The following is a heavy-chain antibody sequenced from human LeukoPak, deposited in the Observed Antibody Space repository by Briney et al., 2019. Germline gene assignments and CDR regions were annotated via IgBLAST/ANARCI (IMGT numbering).Heavy chain of an antibody. CDR1: GGTFSSYA. CDR3: ARGNGDYVFDY. Sequence: ASVKVSCKASGGTFSSYAISWVRQAPGQGLEWMGRIIPILGIANYAQKFQGRVTITADKSTSTAYMELSSLRSEDTAVYYCARGNGDYVFDYWGQGTLVTVSS. CDR2: IIPILGIA. V-gene: IGHV1-69*04. J-gene: IGHJ4*02. D-gene: IGHD4-17*01.